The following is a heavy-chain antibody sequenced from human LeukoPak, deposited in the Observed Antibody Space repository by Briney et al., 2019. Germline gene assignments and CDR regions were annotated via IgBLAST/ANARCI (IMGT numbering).Heavy chain of an antibody. D-gene: IGHD1-26*01. CDR1: GFAFSNYG. V-gene: IGHV3-30*02. CDR2: IRFDGSNK. J-gene: IGHJ4*02. CDR3: AKDRSGSYFHHGHPPLFDY. Sequence: GGSLRLSCAASGFAFSNYGMHWVRQAPGRGLEWVAFIRFDGSNKYYADSVKGRFTISRDNSKNTLYLQMNSLRAEDTAVYYCAKDRSGSYFHHGHPPLFDYWGQGTLVTVSS.